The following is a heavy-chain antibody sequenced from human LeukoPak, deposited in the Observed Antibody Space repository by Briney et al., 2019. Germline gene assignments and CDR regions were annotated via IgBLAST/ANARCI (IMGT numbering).Heavy chain of an antibody. J-gene: IGHJ4*02. V-gene: IGHV1-69*05. D-gene: IGHD3-22*01. CDR2: IIPIFGTA. CDR3: ARILGDSSGFDY. CDR1: GGTFSSYA. Sequence: SVKVSCKASGGTFSSYAISWVRQAPGQGLEWMGGIIPIFGTANYAQKFQGRVTITTDESTSTAYMELSSLRSEDTAVYYCARILGDSSGFDYWGQGTLVTVSS.